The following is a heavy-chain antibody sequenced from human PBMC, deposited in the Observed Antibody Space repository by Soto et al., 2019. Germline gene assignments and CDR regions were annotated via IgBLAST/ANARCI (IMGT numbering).Heavy chain of an antibody. CDR3: ARVAYCSSTSCHYYFAY. CDR2: IKQDGSEK. CDR1: GFTFSSYW. D-gene: IGHD2-2*01. V-gene: IGHV3-7*01. Sequence: PVGSLRLSCAASGFTFSSYWMSWVRQAPGKGLEWVANIKQDGSEKYYVDSVKGRFTISRDNAKNSLYLQMNSLRAEDTAVYYCARVAYCSSTSCHYYFAYWGQGTLVTVSS. J-gene: IGHJ4*02.